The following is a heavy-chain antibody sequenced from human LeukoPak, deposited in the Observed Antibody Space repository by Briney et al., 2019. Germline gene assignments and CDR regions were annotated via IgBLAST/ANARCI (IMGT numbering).Heavy chain of an antibody. V-gene: IGHV1-24*01. CDR3: ATSLPDTGHLLPTD. CDR2: FDPEDGET. D-gene: IGHD3-16*02. J-gene: IGHJ4*02. Sequence: ASVKVSCKVSGYTHTELSMHWVRQAPGKGLEWMGGFDPEDGETIYAQKFQGRVTMTEDTSTDTAYMELSSLRSEDTAVYYCATSLPDTGHLLPTDWGQGTLVTVAS. CDR1: GYTHTELS.